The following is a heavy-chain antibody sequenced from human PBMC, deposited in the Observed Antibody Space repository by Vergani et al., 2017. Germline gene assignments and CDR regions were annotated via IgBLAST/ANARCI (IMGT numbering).Heavy chain of an antibody. V-gene: IGHV3-30*02. CDR3: ATHCSSTSCYRLGMDV. J-gene: IGHJ6*02. D-gene: IGHD2-2*01. Sequence: QVQLVESGGGVVQPGGSLRLSCAASGFTFSSYGMHWVRQAPGKGLEWVAFIRYDGSNKYYADSVKGRFTISRDNSKNTLYLQMNSLRAEDTAVYYCATHCSSTSCYRLGMDVWGQGTTVTVSS. CDR1: GFTFSSYG. CDR2: IRYDGSNK.